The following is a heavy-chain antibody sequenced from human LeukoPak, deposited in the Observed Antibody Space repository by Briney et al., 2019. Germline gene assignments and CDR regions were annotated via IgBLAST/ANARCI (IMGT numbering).Heavy chain of an antibody. CDR3: ARALPLRGYSYGLRSTILFDY. Sequence: SETLSLTCTVSGGSISSSSYYWGWIRQPPGKGLEWIGSIYYSGSTYYNPSLKSRVTISVDTSKNQFSLKLSSVTAADTAVYYCARALPLRGYSYGLRSTILFDYWGQGTLVTVSS. CDR2: IYYSGST. V-gene: IGHV4-39*01. J-gene: IGHJ4*02. CDR1: GGSISSSSYY. D-gene: IGHD5-18*01.